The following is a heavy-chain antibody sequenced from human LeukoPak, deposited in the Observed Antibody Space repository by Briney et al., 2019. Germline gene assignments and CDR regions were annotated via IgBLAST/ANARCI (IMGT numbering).Heavy chain of an antibody. CDR2: IYYSGST. CDR3: ARGLAFGGLGITGTVCPWFDP. J-gene: IGHJ5*02. D-gene: IGHD1-20*01. Sequence: SETLSLTCTVSGGSISSGGYYWSWIRQHPGKGLEWIGYIYYSGSTYYNPSLKSRVTISVDTSKNQFSLKLSSVTAADTAVYYCARGLAFGGLGITGTVCPWFDPWGQGTLVTVSS. V-gene: IGHV4-31*03. CDR1: GGSISSGGYY.